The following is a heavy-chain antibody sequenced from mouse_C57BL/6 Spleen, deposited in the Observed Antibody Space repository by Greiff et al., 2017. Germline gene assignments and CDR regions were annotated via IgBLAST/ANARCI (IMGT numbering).Heavy chain of an antibody. J-gene: IGHJ3*01. Sequence: EVKLMESGAELVKPGASVKLSCTASGFNIKDYYMHWVKQRTEQGLEWIGRIDPEDGETKYAPKFQGKATITADTSSNTAYLQLSSLTSEDTAVYYCATTVVARGTAWFAYWGQGTLVTVSA. CDR3: ATTVVARGTAWFAY. V-gene: IGHV14-2*01. D-gene: IGHD1-1*01. CDR2: IDPEDGET. CDR1: GFNIKDYY.